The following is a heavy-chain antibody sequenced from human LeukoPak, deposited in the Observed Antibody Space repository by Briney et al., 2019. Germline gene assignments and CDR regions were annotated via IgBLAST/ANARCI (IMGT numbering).Heavy chain of an antibody. CDR3: AKGGTAMVVYCDY. J-gene: IGHJ4*02. V-gene: IGHV3-23*01. CDR2: ISGSGGST. Sequence: GGTLRLSCAASGFTFSSYAMSWVRQAPGKGLKWVSAISGSGGSTYYADSVKGRFTISRDNSKNTLYLQMNSLRAEDTAVYYCAKGGTAMVVYCDYWGQGTLVTVSS. CDR1: GFTFSSYA. D-gene: IGHD5-18*01.